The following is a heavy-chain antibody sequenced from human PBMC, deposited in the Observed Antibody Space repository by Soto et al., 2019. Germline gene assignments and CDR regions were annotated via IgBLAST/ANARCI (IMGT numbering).Heavy chain of an antibody. Sequence: QVQLQESGPGLVKPSETLSLTCTVSGGSISSYYWSWIRQPPGKGLEWIGYIYYSGSTNYNPSLKSRVTISVDTSKNQFSLKLSSVTAADTAVYYCERVSVYLDAFDIWGQGTIVTVSS. V-gene: IGHV4-59*01. D-gene: IGHD3-10*01. CDR3: ERVSVYLDAFDI. J-gene: IGHJ3*02. CDR2: IYYSGST. CDR1: GGSISSYY.